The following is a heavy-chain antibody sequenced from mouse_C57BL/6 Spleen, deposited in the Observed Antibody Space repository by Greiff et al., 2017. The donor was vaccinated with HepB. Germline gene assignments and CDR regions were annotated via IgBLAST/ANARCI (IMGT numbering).Heavy chain of an antibody. CDR3: SRVEWGSGLYDYAMDY. J-gene: IGHJ4*01. CDR1: GYTFTSYW. V-gene: IGHV1-52*01. CDR2: IDPSDSET. D-gene: IGHD3-2*02. Sequence: QVQLQQPGAELVRPGSSVKLSCKASGYTFTSYWMHWVKQRPRQGLEWIGNIDPSDSETHYNQEFKDKATLTVDKSSSTAYMQLSSLTSEDAAVYYCSRVEWGSGLYDYAMDYWGQGTSVTVSS.